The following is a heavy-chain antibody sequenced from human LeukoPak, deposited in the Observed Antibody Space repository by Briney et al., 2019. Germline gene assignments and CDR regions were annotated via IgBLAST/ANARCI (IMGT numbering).Heavy chain of an antibody. D-gene: IGHD5-12*01. V-gene: IGHV3-30-3*01. CDR1: GFDFSLYA. Sequence: GGSLRLSCEASGFDFSLYAMHWVRQSPGKGLEWMALILHDGTSESYADSVKGRFTISRDNSKNTLYLQMNSLRVEDTAVYYCAKDRGYSGYIKFDYWGQGTLVTVSS. J-gene: IGHJ4*02. CDR2: ILHDGTSE. CDR3: AKDRGYSGYIKFDY.